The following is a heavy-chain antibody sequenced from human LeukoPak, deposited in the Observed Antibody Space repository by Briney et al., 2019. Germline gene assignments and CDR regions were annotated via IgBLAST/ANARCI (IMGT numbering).Heavy chain of an antibody. CDR2: IKNDGSDK. V-gene: IGHV3-7*01. Sequence: GGSLRLSCEASGFSFSAAWMTWVRQAPGKGLEWVATIKNDGSDKYYVDSVKGRLTLSRDNAKNSVYLQMNSLRVEDTAVYYCVNLGYSDGGQGTLVTVSS. J-gene: IGHJ4*02. D-gene: IGHD5-12*01. CDR3: VNLGYSD. CDR1: GFSFSAAW.